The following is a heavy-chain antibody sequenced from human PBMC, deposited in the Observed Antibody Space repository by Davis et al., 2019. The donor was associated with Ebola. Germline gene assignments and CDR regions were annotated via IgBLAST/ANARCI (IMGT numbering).Heavy chain of an antibody. CDR2: ISGSGGST. CDR1: GFTFSSYA. D-gene: IGHD6-13*01. Sequence: GGSLRLSCAASGFTFSSYAMSWVRQAPGKGLEWVSVISGSGGSTYYADSVKGRFTISRDNSKNTLYLQMNSLRAEDTAVYYCAKDKFGGQQLLEDNWFDPWGQGTLVTVSS. V-gene: IGHV3-23*01. J-gene: IGHJ5*02. CDR3: AKDKFGGQQLLEDNWFDP.